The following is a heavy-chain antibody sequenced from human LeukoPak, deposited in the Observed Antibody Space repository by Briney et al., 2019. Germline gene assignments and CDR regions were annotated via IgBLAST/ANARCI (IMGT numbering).Heavy chain of an antibody. V-gene: IGHV4-30-4*01. D-gene: IGHD3-16*01. Sequence: PSETLSLTCTVSVGSISRGDHYCRSVRQPPGKGLEWLGYIYYGGSTYYNQSHKSRLTISIDTYKSKFSLELSSVTATAAAVYFCASVPRDGWYGGSGDSWGQGTLVTVSS. CDR2: IYYGGST. J-gene: IGHJ4*02. CDR1: VGSISRGDHY. CDR3: ASVPRDGWYGGSGDS.